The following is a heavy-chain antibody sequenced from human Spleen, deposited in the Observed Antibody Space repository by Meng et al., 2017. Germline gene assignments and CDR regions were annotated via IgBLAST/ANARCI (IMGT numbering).Heavy chain of an antibody. CDR1: GGSISTSGYY. CDR2: IGHSGFT. D-gene: IGHD6-19*01. CDR3: VRSSAWVRTGFDP. V-gene: IGHV4-39*01. J-gene: IGHJ5*02. Sequence: PQLKESGPGLVKPSQALSLTCSVSGGSISTSGYYWGWIRQSPGKGLEWIGSIGHSGFTYYTPSLKSRVAVSLDTSKSQFSLMLTSVTAADTAVYYCVRSSAWVRTGFDPWGQGTLVTVSS.